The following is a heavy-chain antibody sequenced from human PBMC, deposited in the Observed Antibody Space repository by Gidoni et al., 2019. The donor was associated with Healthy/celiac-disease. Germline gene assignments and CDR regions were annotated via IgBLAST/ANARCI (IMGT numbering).Heavy chain of an antibody. Sequence: QVQLQQWGAGLLKPSETLSLTCAVYGGSFSGYYWSWIRQPPGKGLEWIGEINHSGSTNYNPSLKSRVTISVDTSKNQFSLKLSSVTAADTAVYYCARGWVYSSSSGFFTLWGQGTLVTVSS. CDR1: GGSFSGYY. CDR2: INHSGST. D-gene: IGHD6-6*01. CDR3: ARGWVYSSSSGFFTL. V-gene: IGHV4-34*01. J-gene: IGHJ4*02.